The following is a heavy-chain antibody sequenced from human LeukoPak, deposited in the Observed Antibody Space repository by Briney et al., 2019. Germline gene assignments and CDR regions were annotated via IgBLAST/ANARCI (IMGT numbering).Heavy chain of an antibody. CDR3: ARDQQGITIFGVRSSNRNYGMDV. CDR1: GFTFNSYA. J-gene: IGHJ6*02. V-gene: IGHV3-48*01. D-gene: IGHD3-3*01. CDR2: ISSSSSTI. Sequence: GGSLRLSCAASGFTFNSYAMSWVRQTPGKGLEWVSYISSSSSTIYYADSVKGRFTISRDNAKNSLYLQMNSLRAEDTAVYYCARDQQGITIFGVRSSNRNYGMDVWGQGTTVTVSS.